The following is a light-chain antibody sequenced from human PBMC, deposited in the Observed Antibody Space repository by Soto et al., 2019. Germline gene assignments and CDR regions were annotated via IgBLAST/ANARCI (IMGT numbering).Light chain of an antibody. V-gene: IGLV2-23*02. CDR2: EVS. CDR3: CSYAGTTTWV. CDR1: SSDLGGFES. J-gene: IGLJ3*02. Sequence: QSALTQPASVSGSPGQSITISCTGVSSDLGGFESVAWYQQHPGKAPRLMIYEVSNRPPGVSSRFSASKSGNTASLTISGVQAEDEADYYCCSYAGTTTWVFGGGTKLTVL.